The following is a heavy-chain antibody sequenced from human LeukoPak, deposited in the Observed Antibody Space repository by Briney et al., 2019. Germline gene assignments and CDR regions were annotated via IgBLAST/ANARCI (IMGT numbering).Heavy chain of an antibody. Sequence: SETLSLTCTVPDDSISSTSYYWGWIRQPPGKGLEWIGSMYSSGSTYYSPSLKSRVTISVDTSKNHFSLKLSSVTAADTAVYYCARGPPDCSSTSCYAFDAFDVWGQGTMVTVSS. CDR2: MYSSGST. CDR1: DDSISSTSYY. V-gene: IGHV4-39*07. D-gene: IGHD2-2*01. CDR3: ARGPPDCSSTSCYAFDAFDV. J-gene: IGHJ3*01.